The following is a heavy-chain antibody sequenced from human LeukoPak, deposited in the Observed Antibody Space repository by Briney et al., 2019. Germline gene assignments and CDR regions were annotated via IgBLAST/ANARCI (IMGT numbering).Heavy chain of an antibody. Sequence: GESLKISCKASGYTFTSYWIAWVRQMPGKGLEWMGIIYPGDSDTRYSPSFHGQVTISADKSNNTASLQWSSLKASDTAMYYCARQRDGYSFDYWGQGTLVTVSS. D-gene: IGHD5-24*01. J-gene: IGHJ4*02. CDR2: IYPGDSDT. CDR1: GYTFTSYW. CDR3: ARQRDGYSFDY. V-gene: IGHV5-51*01.